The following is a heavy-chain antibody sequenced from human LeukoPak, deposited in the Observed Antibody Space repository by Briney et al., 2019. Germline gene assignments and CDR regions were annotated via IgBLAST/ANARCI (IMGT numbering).Heavy chain of an antibody. CDR2: IIPIFGTA. D-gene: IGHD6-19*01. V-gene: IGHV1-69*05. CDR1: GYTFTSYD. J-gene: IGHJ4*02. CDR3: ARAAVAGNFDY. Sequence: KVSCKASGYTFTSYDINWVRQATGQGLEWMGRIIPIFGTANYAQKFQGRVTITTDESTSTAYMELSSLRSEDTAVYYCARAAVAGNFDYWGQGTLVTVSS.